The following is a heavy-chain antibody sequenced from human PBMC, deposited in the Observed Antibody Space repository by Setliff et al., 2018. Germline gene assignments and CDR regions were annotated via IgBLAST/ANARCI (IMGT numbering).Heavy chain of an antibody. V-gene: IGHV3-7*01. CDR2: IKQDGSDT. CDR1: GFTFSSYW. J-gene: IGHJ4*02. CDR3: ARGPAGHYDYVWGSYRFLGPDY. Sequence: PGGSLRLSCAASGFTFSSYWMSWVRQAPGKGLEWVANIKQDGSDTYYMDSVKGRFTISRDNANNSLYLQMNSLRAEDTAVYYCARGPAGHYDYVWGSYRFLGPDYWGQGTLVTVSS. D-gene: IGHD3-16*02.